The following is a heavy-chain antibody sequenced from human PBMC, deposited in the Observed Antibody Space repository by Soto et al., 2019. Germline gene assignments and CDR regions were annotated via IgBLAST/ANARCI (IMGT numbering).Heavy chain of an antibody. CDR1: GFTFSSYS. V-gene: IGHV3-21*01. D-gene: IGHD4-17*01. CDR3: ARYPRVTTDYYYYMDV. Sequence: GGSLRLSCAASGFTFSSYSMNWVRQAPGKGLEWVSSISSSSSYIYYADSVKGRFTISRDNAKNSLYLQMNSLRAEDTAVYYCARYPRVTTDYYYYMDVWGKGTTVTVSS. CDR2: ISSSSSYI. J-gene: IGHJ6*03.